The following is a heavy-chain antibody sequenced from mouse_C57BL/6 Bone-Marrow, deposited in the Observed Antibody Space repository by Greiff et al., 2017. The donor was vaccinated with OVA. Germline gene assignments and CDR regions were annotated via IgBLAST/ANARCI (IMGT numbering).Heavy chain of an antibody. CDR1: GFTFSDYG. V-gene: IGHV5-15*01. J-gene: IGHJ1*03. CDR3: ARRTITTVVADWYFDV. Sequence: EVKVVESGGGLVQPGGSLKLSCAASGFTFSDYGMAWVRQAPRKGPEWVAFISNLAYSIYYADTVTGRFTISRENAKNTLYLEMSSLRSEDTAMYYCARRTITTVVADWYFDVWGTGTTVTVSS. CDR2: ISNLAYSI. D-gene: IGHD1-1*01.